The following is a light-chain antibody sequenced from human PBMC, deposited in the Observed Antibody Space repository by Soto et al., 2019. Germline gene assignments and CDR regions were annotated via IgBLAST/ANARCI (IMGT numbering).Light chain of an antibody. CDR2: EVS. CDR3: SSYTSSSTLV. J-gene: IGLJ1*01. Sequence: QSALTQPASVXXXXGQSITISCTGNSSDVGGYNYVSWYQQHPGKAPKLMIYEVSNRPSGVSNRFSGSKSGNTASLTISGLQAEDEADYYCSSYTSSSTLVFGTGTKLTVL. V-gene: IGLV2-14*01. CDR1: SSDVGGYNY.